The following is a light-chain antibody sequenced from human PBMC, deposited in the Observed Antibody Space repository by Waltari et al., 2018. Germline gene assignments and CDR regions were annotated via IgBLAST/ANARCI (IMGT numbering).Light chain of an antibody. Sequence: QSALTQPRSVSGSPGQSVTISCTGTSSDVGGYTYVSWYQQHPGKAPKLLISDVTQRPSGVPARSSGTNAGNTASLTVSGLRAEDEGDYFCCSYAGGDTVVFGGGTKLTVL. J-gene: IGLJ2*01. CDR2: DVT. V-gene: IGLV2-11*01. CDR1: SSDVGGYTY. CDR3: CSYAGGDTVV.